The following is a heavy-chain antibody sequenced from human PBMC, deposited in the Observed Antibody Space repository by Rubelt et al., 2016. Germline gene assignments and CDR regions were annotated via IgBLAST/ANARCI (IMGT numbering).Heavy chain of an antibody. J-gene: IGHJ3*02. Sequence: EAQLVESGGGLVKPGGSLRLSCAASGFTFSNYNMNWVRQAPGKGLEWVSSVTGGSFSIYYADSVKGRFTISRKNAKNALYLQMNGLSVEDTAVYFCARARSASHADGFDIWGQGTMVTVSS. CDR3: ARARSASHADGFDI. V-gene: IGHV3-21*01. CDR2: VTGGSFSI. CDR1: GFTFSNYN.